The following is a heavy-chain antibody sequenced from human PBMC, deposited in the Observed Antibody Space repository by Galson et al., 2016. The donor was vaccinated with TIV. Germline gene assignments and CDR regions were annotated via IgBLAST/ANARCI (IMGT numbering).Heavy chain of an antibody. CDR2: TNPNNGAT. V-gene: IGHV1-2*02. Sequence: SVKVSCKASGYSFTDHYLHWVRQVPGQGPEWMGWTNPNNGATKYRHKFQGRVTMTRDTSINAVYLELSRLISDDTAVYYCARSFEYGTSWADTDAFDIWGQGTMVTVTS. D-gene: IGHD2/OR15-2a*01. CDR1: GYSFTDHY. J-gene: IGHJ3*02. CDR3: ARSFEYGTSWADTDAFDI.